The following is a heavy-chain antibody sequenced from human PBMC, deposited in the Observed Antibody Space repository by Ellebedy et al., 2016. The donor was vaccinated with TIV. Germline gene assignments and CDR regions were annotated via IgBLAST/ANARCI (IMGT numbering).Heavy chain of an antibody. V-gene: IGHV3-23*01. Sequence: GGSLRLXXAASGFTFSSYAMTWVRQAPGKGLEWVSTINNSGGNINYADSVKGRSTISRDNSNNTLYLQMNSLRAEDTAVYYCAKDLLFGETATYWGQGTLVTVSS. J-gene: IGHJ4*02. CDR1: GFTFSSYA. D-gene: IGHD3-10*01. CDR3: AKDLLFGETATY. CDR2: INNSGGNI.